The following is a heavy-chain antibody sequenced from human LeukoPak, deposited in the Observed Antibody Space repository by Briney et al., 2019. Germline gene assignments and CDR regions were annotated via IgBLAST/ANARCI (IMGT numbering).Heavy chain of an antibody. CDR2: IYPGDSDT. D-gene: IGHD3-22*01. V-gene: IGHV5-51*01. CDR3: ARPPSTRITMIDGAFDI. Sequence: GESLKISCKGSGYSFTSYWIGWVRQMPGKGLEWMGIIYPGDSDTRYSPSFQGQVTISADKSISTAYLQWSSLKASDTATYYCARPPSTRITMIDGAFDIWGQGTMVTVSS. CDR1: GYSFTSYW. J-gene: IGHJ3*02.